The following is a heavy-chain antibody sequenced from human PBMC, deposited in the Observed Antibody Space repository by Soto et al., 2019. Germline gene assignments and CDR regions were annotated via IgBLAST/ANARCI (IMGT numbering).Heavy chain of an antibody. CDR3: AREPWQWLETSFDY. Sequence: SQTRSLTCAISGDSVSNNSAAWNWIRESPSRGLEWLGRTYYRSKWYNDYAVSLKSRITINPDTSKKQFSLQLNSVTPEDTAVYCCAREPWQWLETSFDYWGQGTLVTVSS. J-gene: IGHJ4*02. CDR1: GDSVSNNSAA. V-gene: IGHV6-1*01. D-gene: IGHD6-19*01. CDR2: TYYRSKWYN.